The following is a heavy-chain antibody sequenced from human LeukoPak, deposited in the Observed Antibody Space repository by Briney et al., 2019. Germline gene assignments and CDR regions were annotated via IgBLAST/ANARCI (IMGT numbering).Heavy chain of an antibody. V-gene: IGHV1-2*02. CDR3: ARAPPYYGSGSYYIGWFDT. CDR1: GYTFTVYY. CDR2: INPNSGGT. Sequence: ASVTVSCKASGYTFTVYYMHWVRQAPGQGLEWMGWINPNSGGTNYAQKFQGRVTMTRDTSISTAYMELSRLRSDDTAVYYCARAPPYYGSGSYYIGWFDTWGQGTLVTVSS. J-gene: IGHJ5*02. D-gene: IGHD3-10*01.